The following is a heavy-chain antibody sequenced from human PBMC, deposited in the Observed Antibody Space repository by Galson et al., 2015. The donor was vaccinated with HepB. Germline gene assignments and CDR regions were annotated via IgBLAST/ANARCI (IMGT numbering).Heavy chain of an antibody. Sequence: SLRLSCAASGFTVSNNYMSWVRQAPGKGLEWVSLIYSGGSTYYADSVKGRFTISRDNSKSTLYLQMNNLRAEDTAVYYCAKNYEVTGDLDAFDVWGQGTMVTVSS. CDR3: AKNYEVTGDLDAFDV. CDR1: GFTVSNNY. CDR2: IYSGGST. D-gene: IGHD7-27*01. J-gene: IGHJ3*01. V-gene: IGHV3-66*01.